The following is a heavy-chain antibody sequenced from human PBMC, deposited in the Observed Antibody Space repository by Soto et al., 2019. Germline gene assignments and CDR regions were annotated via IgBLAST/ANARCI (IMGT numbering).Heavy chain of an antibody. Sequence: QVQLVESGGGVVQPGRSLRLSCAASGFTFSSYAMHWVRQAPGKGLERVAVISYDGSNKYYADSVKGRFTISRDNSKNTLYLQMNSLRAEDTAVYYCERESAAAGFGDYWGKGTLVTVSS. J-gene: IGHJ4*02. CDR3: ERESAAAGFGDY. V-gene: IGHV3-30-3*01. D-gene: IGHD6-13*01. CDR1: GFTFSSYA. CDR2: ISYDGSNK.